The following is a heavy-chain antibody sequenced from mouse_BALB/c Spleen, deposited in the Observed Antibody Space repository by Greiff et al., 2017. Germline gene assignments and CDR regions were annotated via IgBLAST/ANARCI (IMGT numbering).Heavy chain of an antibody. CDR1: GFTFSSYA. V-gene: IGHV5-6-5*01. Sequence: EVQVVESGGGLVKPGGSLKLSCAASGFTFSSYAMSWVRQTPEKRLEWVASISSGGSTYYPDSVKGRFTISRDNARNILYLQMSSLRSEDTAMYYCARFYGSSYVDYWGQGTTLTVSS. CDR2: ISSGGST. D-gene: IGHD1-1*01. CDR3: ARFYGSSYVDY. J-gene: IGHJ2*01.